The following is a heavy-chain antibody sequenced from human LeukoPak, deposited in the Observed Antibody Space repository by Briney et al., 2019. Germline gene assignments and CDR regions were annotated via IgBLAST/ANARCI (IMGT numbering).Heavy chain of an antibody. D-gene: IGHD3-9*01. CDR3: ARVRYFDWLLFHYYYYMDV. J-gene: IGHJ6*03. CDR1: GGSISNKY. CDR2: IYYSGST. V-gene: IGHV4-59*12. Sequence: SETLSLTCTVSGGSISNKYWSWIRQPPGKGLEWIGYIYYSGSTNYNPSLKSRVTILVDTSKNQFSLKLSSVTAADTAVYYCARVRYFDWLLFHYYYYMDVWGKGTTVTISS.